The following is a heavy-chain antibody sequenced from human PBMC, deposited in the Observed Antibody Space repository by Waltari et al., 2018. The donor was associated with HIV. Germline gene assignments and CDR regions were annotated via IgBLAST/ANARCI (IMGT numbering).Heavy chain of an antibody. CDR3: ARVIAAAGLRFDS. Sequence: QVQLQESGPGLVKPSETLSLTCTVSGDAVSSGSFYWSWMRQPPGKGLEWLGNTYYSGRTSSTPSLKSRVTISIDASKNQFSLKLRSVTAVDTAVYYCARVIAAAGLRFDSWGQGTLVTVSS. D-gene: IGHD6-13*01. CDR2: TYYSGRT. V-gene: IGHV4-61*01. J-gene: IGHJ4*02. CDR1: GDAVSSGSFY.